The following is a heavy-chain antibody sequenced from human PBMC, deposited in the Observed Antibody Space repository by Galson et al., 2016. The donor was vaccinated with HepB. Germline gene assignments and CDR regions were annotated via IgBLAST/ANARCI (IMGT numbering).Heavy chain of an antibody. V-gene: IGHV2-5*02. Sequence: PALVKPTQTLTLTCTFSGFSLTSTGVAVAWIRQPPGKALEWLALIYWDGDQRYSPFLKNRLTITKDTSKNQVVLNMADMDPLDTATYFCSHIRYTHGTGIYTWLDPWGQGTLVTVSS. CDR2: IYWDGDQ. D-gene: IGHD5-18*01. CDR3: SHIRYTHGTGIYTWLDP. J-gene: IGHJ5*02. CDR1: GFSLTSTGVA.